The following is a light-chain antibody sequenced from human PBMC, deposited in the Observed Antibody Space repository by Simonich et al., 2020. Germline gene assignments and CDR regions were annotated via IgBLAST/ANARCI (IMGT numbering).Light chain of an antibody. Sequence: DIVMTQSPDSLAVSLGERATINCKSSQRVLNRSNIKNYLAWYQQKPGQPPKLLIYWASTRESGVPDRFRGSGSGTDFTLTISSRQAEDVAVYYCQQYYSTPYTFGQGTKLEIK. CDR2: WAS. CDR3: QQYYSTPYT. CDR1: QRVLNRSNIKNY. V-gene: IGKV4-1*01. J-gene: IGKJ2*01.